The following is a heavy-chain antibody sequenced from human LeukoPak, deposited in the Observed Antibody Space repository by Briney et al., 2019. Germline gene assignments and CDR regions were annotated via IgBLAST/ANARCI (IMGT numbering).Heavy chain of an antibody. CDR3: ARGIWAVAHMDV. Sequence: ASVKVSCKTSGYTFTSYGINWVRQAPGQGLEWMGWTSAYKGNTNYAQKLQGRVTMTTDTSTSTAYMELRSLRSDDTAVYYCARGIWAVAHMDVWGKGTTVTVSS. J-gene: IGHJ6*03. CDR1: GYTFTSYG. D-gene: IGHD6-19*01. CDR2: TSAYKGNT. V-gene: IGHV1-18*01.